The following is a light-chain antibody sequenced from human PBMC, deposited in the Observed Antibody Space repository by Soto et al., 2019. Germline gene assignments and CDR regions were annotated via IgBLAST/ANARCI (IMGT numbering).Light chain of an antibody. V-gene: IGKV3-11*01. CDR1: QSISSY. CDR2: DAS. J-gene: IGKJ2*01. CDR3: QQRSNWPPMYT. Sequence: EIVLTQSPATLSLSPGERATLSCRASQSISSYLAWYQQKRGQAPRLLIYDASNMTTGIPARFSGSGSATDFTLTISSLEPEDFAVYYCQQRSNWPPMYTFGQGTKLEIK.